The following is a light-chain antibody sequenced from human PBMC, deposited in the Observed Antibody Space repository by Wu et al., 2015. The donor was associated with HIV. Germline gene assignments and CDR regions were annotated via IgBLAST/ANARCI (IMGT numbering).Light chain of an antibody. CDR3: QQCHSFPLT. Sequence: DIQMSQSPSFVSASVGDRVTITCRASQDVSSWVAWYQMKPGRAPKLLISAASSLQSGVPPRFSGSGSGREFTLTINSLQAEDMATYYCQQCHSFPLTFGGGTQMEI. V-gene: IGKV1-12*01. CDR1: QDVSSW. CDR2: AAS. J-gene: IGKJ4*01.